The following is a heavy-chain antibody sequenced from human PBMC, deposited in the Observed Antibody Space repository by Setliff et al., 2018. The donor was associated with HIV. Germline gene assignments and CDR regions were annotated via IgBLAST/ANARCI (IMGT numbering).Heavy chain of an antibody. D-gene: IGHD2-15*01. CDR2: IIPLVGDP. Sequence: SVKVSCKPSGDTVRNFSVNWVRQAPGQGLEWMGGIIPLVGDPTYAQKFQGRLTIIADESTSTGYMELSSLRSEDTAVYYCASSFRGGFDVWGQGTMVTVSS. CDR3: ASSFRGGFDV. CDR1: GDTVRNFS. J-gene: IGHJ3*01. V-gene: IGHV1-69*13.